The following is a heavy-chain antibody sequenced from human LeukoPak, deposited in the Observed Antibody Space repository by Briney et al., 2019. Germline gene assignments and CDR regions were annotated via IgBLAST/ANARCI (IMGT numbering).Heavy chain of an antibody. Sequence: GGSLRLSCAASGFIFSNYAMHWVRQAPGKGLEYVSAISSNGGSTYYANSVKGRFTISRDNSKNTLYLQMNSLRAEDTAVYYCARTRAGAAFDIWGQGTMVTVSS. V-gene: IGHV3-64*01. J-gene: IGHJ3*02. D-gene: IGHD3-10*01. CDR3: ARTRAGAAFDI. CDR1: GFIFSNYA. CDR2: ISSNGGST.